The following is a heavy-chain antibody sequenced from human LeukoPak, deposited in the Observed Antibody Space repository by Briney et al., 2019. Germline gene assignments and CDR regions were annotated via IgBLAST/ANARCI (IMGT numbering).Heavy chain of an antibody. Sequence: SETLSLTCTVSGGSISSYCWSWIRQPPGKGLEWIGYIYYSGSTNYNPSLKSRVTISVDTSKNQFSLKLSSVTAADTAVYYCAAGYSSSWYYFDYWGQGTLVTVSS. J-gene: IGHJ4*02. D-gene: IGHD6-13*01. CDR1: GGSISSYC. V-gene: IGHV4-59*08. CDR3: AAGYSSSWYYFDY. CDR2: IYYSGST.